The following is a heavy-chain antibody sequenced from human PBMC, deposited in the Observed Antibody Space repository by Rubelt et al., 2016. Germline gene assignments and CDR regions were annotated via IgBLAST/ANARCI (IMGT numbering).Heavy chain of an antibody. Sequence: LSCAASGFKFNIYSMTWVRQAPGKGPEWVSVIYSGGSAFYADSVKGRFTIPRDNSQNTLYLQMNSLRAEDTAAYYCASMAPNKTPTGYWGQGTLVSVSS. CDR1: GFKFNIYS. V-gene: IGHV3-53*01. J-gene: IGHJ4*02. D-gene: IGHD3-10*01. CDR2: IYSGGSA. CDR3: ASMAPNKTPTGY.